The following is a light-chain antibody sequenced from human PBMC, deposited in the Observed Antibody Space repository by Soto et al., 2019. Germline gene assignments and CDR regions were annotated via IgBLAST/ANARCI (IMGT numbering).Light chain of an antibody. CDR1: QSVSYSY. V-gene: IGKV3-20*01. J-gene: IGKJ4*01. CDR2: DAS. CDR3: QQYGSSLT. Sequence: EIVLTQSPGTLSLSPGERATLSCRASQSVSYSYLAWYQQIPGQAPRLLIYDASSRATGIPDRFSGSGSATDFTLTISGLEPEDFAVYYCQQYGSSLTSGGGTKVDIK.